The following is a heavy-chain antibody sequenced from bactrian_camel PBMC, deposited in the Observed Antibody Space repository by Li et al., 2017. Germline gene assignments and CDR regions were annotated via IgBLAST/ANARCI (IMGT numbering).Heavy chain of an antibody. CDR3: AEGRGSRGEHCYSLNY. V-gene: IGHV3S40*01. Sequence: VQLVESGGGSVQAGGSLRLSCAASGTSYSYKCMGWFRQAPGKGLEWVSFINGAGARTYYADSVKGRFTSSRDNAKNTVYLQMNNLQPEDTATYYCAEGRGSRGEHCYSLNYWGQGTQVTVS. CDR1: GTSYSYKC. D-gene: IGHD6*01. CDR2: INGAGART. J-gene: IGHJ4*01.